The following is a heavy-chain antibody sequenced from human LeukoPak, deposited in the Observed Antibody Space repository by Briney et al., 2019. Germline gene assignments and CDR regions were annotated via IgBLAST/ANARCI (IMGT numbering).Heavy chain of an antibody. D-gene: IGHD5-18*01. CDR1: GFTFSSYA. J-gene: IGHJ4*02. CDR2: ITGSGGST. V-gene: IGHV3-23*01. CDR3: AKEGIQLYFDN. Sequence: GGSLRLSCAASGFTFSSYAMNWVRQAPGKGLEWVSVITGSGGSTYFADSVKGRFTISRDNSKNTLYLQMNSLRAEDTAVYYCAKEGIQLYFDNWGQGTLVTVSS.